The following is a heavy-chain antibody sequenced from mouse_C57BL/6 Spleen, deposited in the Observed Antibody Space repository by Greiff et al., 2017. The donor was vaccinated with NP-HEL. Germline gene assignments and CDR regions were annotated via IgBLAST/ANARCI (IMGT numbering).Heavy chain of an antibody. D-gene: IGHD2-5*01. Sequence: QVQLQQPGAELVKPGASVKLSCKASGYTFTSYWMHWVKQRPGQGLEWIGMIHPNSGSTNYNEKFKSKATLTVDKSSSTAYMQLSSLTSEDSAVYYCERYYSNYVEDAMDYWGQGTSVTVSS. CDR3: ERYYSNYVEDAMDY. CDR1: GYTFTSYW. J-gene: IGHJ4*01. V-gene: IGHV1-64*01. CDR2: IHPNSGST.